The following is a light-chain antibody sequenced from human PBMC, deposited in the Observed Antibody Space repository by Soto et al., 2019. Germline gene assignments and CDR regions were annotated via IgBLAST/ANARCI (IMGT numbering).Light chain of an antibody. J-gene: IGKJ4*01. CDR2: DVS. CDR3: HQRSNWPLT. V-gene: IGKV3-11*01. CDR1: PTARSY. Sequence: EIVLTQSPATLSLSPGERATLSCRASPTARSYLAWYQQKPGQAPRLLIYDVSNRATGVPARFSGSGSETDFSLTISSLEPEDFAVYYCHQRSNWPLTFGGGTRVEIK.